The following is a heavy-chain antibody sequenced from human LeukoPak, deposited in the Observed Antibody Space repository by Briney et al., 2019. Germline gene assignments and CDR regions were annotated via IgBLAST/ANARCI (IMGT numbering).Heavy chain of an antibody. CDR2: ISGSGGST. Sequence: PGGSLRLSCAASGFTFSSYAISWVRQAPGKGLEWVSAISGSGGSTYYADSVKGRFTISRDNSKNTLYLQMNSLRAEDTAVYYCARHGGGIMAPYYFDYWGQGTLVTVSS. J-gene: IGHJ4*02. CDR1: GFTFSSYA. V-gene: IGHV3-23*01. CDR3: ARHGGGIMAPYYFDY. D-gene: IGHD3-16*01.